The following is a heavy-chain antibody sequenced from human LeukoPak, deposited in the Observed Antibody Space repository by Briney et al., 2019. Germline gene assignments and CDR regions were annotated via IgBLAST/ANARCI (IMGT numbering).Heavy chain of an antibody. CDR1: GGTFSSYA. J-gene: IGHJ6*02. CDR3: ARDGVDTAMVFYYYYGMDV. Sequence: SVKVSCKASGGTFSSYAISWVRQAPGQGLEWMGRIIPILGIANYAQKFQGRVTIIADKSTSTAYMELSSLRSEDTAVYYCARDGVDTAMVFYYYYGMDVWGQGTTVTVSS. CDR2: IIPILGIA. D-gene: IGHD5-18*01. V-gene: IGHV1-69*04.